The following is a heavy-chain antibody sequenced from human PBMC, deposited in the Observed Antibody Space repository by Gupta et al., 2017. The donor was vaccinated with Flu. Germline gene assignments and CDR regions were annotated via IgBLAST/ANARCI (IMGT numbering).Heavy chain of an antibody. V-gene: IGHV3-23*01. Sequence: IYGDNSKNTVYLQMNSLRAEDTAVYYCAKGWGTAGPYDYWGQGTLVTVSS. D-gene: IGHD6-13*01. J-gene: IGHJ4*02. CDR3: AKGWGTAGPYDY.